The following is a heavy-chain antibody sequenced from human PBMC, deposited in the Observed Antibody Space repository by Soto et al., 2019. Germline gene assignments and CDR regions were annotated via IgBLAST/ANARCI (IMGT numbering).Heavy chain of an antibody. CDR2: IYYSGST. D-gene: IGHD4-17*01. CDR3: ARPTNDYGGIADYWYFDL. V-gene: IGHV4-39*02. J-gene: IGHJ2*01. CDR1: GGSISSSSYY. Sequence: QLQLQESGPGLVKPSETLSLTCTVSGGSISSSSYYWGWIRQPPGKGLEWIGSIYYSGSTYYNPSLKSQVTISVDTSKNHFSLKLSSVTAAATAVYYCARPTNDYGGIADYWYFDLWGRGTMITVSS.